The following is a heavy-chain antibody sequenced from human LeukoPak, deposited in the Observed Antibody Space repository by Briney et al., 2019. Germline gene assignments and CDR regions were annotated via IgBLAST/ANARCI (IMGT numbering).Heavy chain of an antibody. D-gene: IGHD2-15*01. CDR2: ISAYNGNT. CDR1: GYTFTSYG. J-gene: IGHJ5*02. CDR3: ASFRDCSGGSCSSWFDP. Sequence: ASVKVSCKASGYTFTSYGISWVRQAPGQGLEWMGWISAYNGNTNYAQKLQGRVTMTTDTSTSTASMKLRSLRSDDTAVYYCASFRDCSGGSCSSWFDPWGQGTLVTVSS. V-gene: IGHV1-18*01.